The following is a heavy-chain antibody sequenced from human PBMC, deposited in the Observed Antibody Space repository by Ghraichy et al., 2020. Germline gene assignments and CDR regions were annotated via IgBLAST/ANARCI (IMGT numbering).Heavy chain of an antibody. J-gene: IGHJ4*02. Sequence: GESLNISCAASGFTFSSYAMSWVRQAPGKGLEWVSAISGSGGSTYYPDSVKGRFTISRDNSKNTLYLQMNSLRAEDTPGYYCAKQIAAAGTPFGAADYWGQGTLVTVTS. CDR1: GFTFSSYA. CDR3: AKQIAAAGTPFGAADY. D-gene: IGHD6-13*01. V-gene: IGHV3-23*01. CDR2: ISGSGGST.